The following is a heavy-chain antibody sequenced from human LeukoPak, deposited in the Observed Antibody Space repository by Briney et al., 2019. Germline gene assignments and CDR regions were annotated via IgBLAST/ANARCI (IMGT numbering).Heavy chain of an antibody. CDR3: AKDFYDSSGSRYDY. CDR1: GFTFSSYA. Sequence: GGSLRLSCAASGFTFSSYAMSWVRQAPGVGLEWVSAIDGGGGRTWHADSVRGRFTISRDNSKNTLFMQMNSLRAEDTAVYYCAKDFYDSSGSRYDYWGQGTLVTVSS. CDR2: IDGGGGRT. D-gene: IGHD3-22*01. J-gene: IGHJ4*02. V-gene: IGHV3-23*01.